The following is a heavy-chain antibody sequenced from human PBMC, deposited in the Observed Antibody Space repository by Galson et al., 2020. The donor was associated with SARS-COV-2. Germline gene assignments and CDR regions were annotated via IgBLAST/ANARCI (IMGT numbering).Heavy chain of an antibody. CDR3: AKGPWERYYFGSGSVYFDY. V-gene: IGHV3-23*01. CDR1: GFTFSSYA. D-gene: IGHD3-10*01. CDR2: ISHSGGTT. J-gene: IGHJ4*02. Sequence: GGSLRLSCAASGFTFSSYAISWVRQAPGKGLEWVSAISHSGGTTYYADSVEGRFTISRDNSKNTLDLQMNSLRAEDTAIYYCAKGPWERYYFGSGSVYFDYWGQGTLVTVSS.